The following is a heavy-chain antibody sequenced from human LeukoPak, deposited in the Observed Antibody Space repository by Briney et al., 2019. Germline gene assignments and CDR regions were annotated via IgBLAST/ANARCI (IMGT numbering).Heavy chain of an antibody. CDR1: GYTFTGYG. V-gene: IGHV1-18*01. D-gene: IGHD2-15*01. CDR2: ISVYNGNT. Sequence: GASVKVSCKASGYTFTGYGISWVRQAPGQGLEWMGWISVYNGNTNYAQKVKGRVTMTTDTSTSTAYMELGSLRSDDTAVYYCAKVVGSAWYDYWGQGTLVTVSS. J-gene: IGHJ4*02. CDR3: AKVVGSAWYDY.